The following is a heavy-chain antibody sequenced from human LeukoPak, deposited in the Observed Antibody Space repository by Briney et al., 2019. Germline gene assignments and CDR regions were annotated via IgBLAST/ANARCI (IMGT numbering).Heavy chain of an antibody. V-gene: IGHV1-69*13. J-gene: IGHJ5*02. CDR1: GGTFSSYA. Sequence: SVKVSCKASGGTFSSYAISWVRQAPGQGLEWMGGIIPIFGTANYAQKFQGRVTITADESTSTAYMELRSLRSDDTAVYYCARVLVYCSSTSCYTGESWFDPWGQGTLVTVSS. CDR3: ARVLVYCSSTSCYTGESWFDP. CDR2: IIPIFGTA. D-gene: IGHD2-2*02.